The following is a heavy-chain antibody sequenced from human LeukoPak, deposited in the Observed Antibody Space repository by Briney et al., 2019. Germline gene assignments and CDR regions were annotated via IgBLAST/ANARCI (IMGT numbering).Heavy chain of an antibody. CDR2: FDPEDGET. Sequence: GASVKVSCKVAGYTLTELSMHWVRQAPGKGLEWMGGFDPEDGETIYAQKFQGRVTMTEDTSTDTAYMELSSMRSEDTAVYYCARDIVVVPAAMRNNYYYYYGMDVWGQGTTVTVSS. D-gene: IGHD2-2*01. CDR1: GYTLTELS. CDR3: ARDIVVVPAAMRNNYYYYYGMDV. V-gene: IGHV1-24*01. J-gene: IGHJ6*02.